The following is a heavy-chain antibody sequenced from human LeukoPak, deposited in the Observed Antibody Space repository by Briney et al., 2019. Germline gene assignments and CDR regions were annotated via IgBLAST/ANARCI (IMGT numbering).Heavy chain of an antibody. CDR1: GFTFSRYD. V-gene: IGHV3-23*01. J-gene: IGHJ4*02. D-gene: IGHD4-17*01. CDR3: AKEDTLTTVYLDY. CDR2: ITDSGGST. Sequence: PGGSLRLSCAASGFTFSRYDMSWVRQAPGKGLEWVSAITDSGGSTYYADSVRGRFTISRDDSKNTLYLLMNSLRAEDTAVYYCAKEDTLTTVYLDYWGQGTPVTVSS.